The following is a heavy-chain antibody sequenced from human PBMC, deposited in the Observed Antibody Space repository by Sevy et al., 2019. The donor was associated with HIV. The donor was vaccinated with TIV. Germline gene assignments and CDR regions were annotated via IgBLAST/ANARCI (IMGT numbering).Heavy chain of an antibody. D-gene: IGHD2-15*01. CDR1: GFTFSSYG. CDR2: VEFDGKIK. Sequence: GGSLRLSCAASGFTFSSYGMHWVRQAPGKGLEWVAFVEFDGKIKNYVDSVKGRFIISRDNSKNTIFLQMHNLRTEDTAVYYCTKDHCSGASCYRGRFDFWGQGTLVTVSS. J-gene: IGHJ4*02. V-gene: IGHV3-30*02. CDR3: TKDHCSGASCYRGRFDF.